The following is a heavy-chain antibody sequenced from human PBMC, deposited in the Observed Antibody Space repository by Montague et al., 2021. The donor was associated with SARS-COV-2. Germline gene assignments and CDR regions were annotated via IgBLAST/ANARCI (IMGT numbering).Heavy chain of an antibody. CDR2: ITDSGST. CDR1: GTSITSYS. CDR3: ARGCLSYFGAGSHCYGMDV. Sequence: SETLSLTCSVSGTSITSYSWNWIWQPPGKGLEWIGYITDSGSTNYSHSLKSRVTMSVDTSKNQMSLKLTSVTAADTAVYYCARGCLSYFGAGSHCYGMDVWGQGTTVTVPS. D-gene: IGHD3-10*01. J-gene: IGHJ6*02. V-gene: IGHV4-59*01.